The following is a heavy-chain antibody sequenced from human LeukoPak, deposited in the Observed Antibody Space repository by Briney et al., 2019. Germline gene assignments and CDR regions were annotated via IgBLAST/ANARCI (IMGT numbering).Heavy chain of an antibody. V-gene: IGHV3-53*01. Sequence: GGSLSLSCAVSVFTVSINYMSWVRQAPGRGLECVSVIYGGGPTYYADSVKGRFTISRDTSKNTLYLQMNSLRAEDTAVYFCARDLGIAGTTHAFDIWGQGTMVTVSS. CDR1: VFTVSINY. CDR3: ARDLGIAGTTHAFDI. D-gene: IGHD1-14*01. J-gene: IGHJ3*02. CDR2: IYGGGPT.